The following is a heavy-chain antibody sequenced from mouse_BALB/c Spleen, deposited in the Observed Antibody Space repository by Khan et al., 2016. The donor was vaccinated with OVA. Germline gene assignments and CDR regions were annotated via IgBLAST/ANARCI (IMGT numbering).Heavy chain of an antibody. Sequence: QVQLQQSGAELVRPGASVKLSCKTSGYIFTSYWIHWIKQRSGQGLEWIARIYPGTDNSYYNEKFKDKATLTADKSSSTAYMQHSSLKSEDSYVYCCAREEALYHFDHWGQGTTLTVSS. J-gene: IGHJ2*01. CDR1: GYIFTSYW. D-gene: IGHD3-2*02. V-gene: IGHV1S132*01. CDR3: AREEALYHFDH. CDR2: IYPGTDNS.